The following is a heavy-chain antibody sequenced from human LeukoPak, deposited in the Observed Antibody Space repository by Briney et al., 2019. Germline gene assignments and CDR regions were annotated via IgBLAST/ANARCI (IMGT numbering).Heavy chain of an antibody. V-gene: IGHV3-33*06. CDR2: IWYDGSNK. CDR3: AKDSGEYCSGGSCYFHFDY. CDR1: GFTFSSYG. J-gene: IGHJ4*02. D-gene: IGHD2-15*01. Sequence: PGGSLRLSCAASGFTFSSYGMHWVRQAPGKGLEWVAVIWYDGSNKYYADSVKGRFTISRDNSKNTLYLQMNSLRAEDTAVYYCAKDSGEYCSGGSCYFHFDYRGQGTLVTVSS.